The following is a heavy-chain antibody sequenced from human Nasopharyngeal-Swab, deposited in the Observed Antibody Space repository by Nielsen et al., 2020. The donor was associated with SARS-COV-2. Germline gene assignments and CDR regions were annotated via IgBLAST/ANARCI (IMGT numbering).Heavy chain of an antibody. J-gene: IGHJ4*02. D-gene: IGHD6-19*01. CDR3: ARGSGWTLDY. V-gene: IGHV4-59*01. Sequence: SETLSLTCTVSGGSISSYYWSWIRQPPGKGLEWIGYIYYSGSTNYNPSLKSRVTISVDTSKNRFSLKLSSMTAADTAVYYCARGSGWTLDYWGQGTLVTVSS. CDR1: GGSISSYY. CDR2: IYYSGST.